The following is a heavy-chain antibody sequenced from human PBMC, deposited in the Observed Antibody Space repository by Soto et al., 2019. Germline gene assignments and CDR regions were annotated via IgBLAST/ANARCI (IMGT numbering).Heavy chain of an antibody. CDR2: IKSKTDGGTT. V-gene: IGHV3-15*01. Sequence: ASGFTFSNAWMSWVRQAPGKGLEWVGRIKSKTDGGTTDYAAPVKGRFTISRDDSKNTLYLQMNSLKTEDTAVYYCTTDGAWADYYGMDVWGQGTTVTVSS. CDR3: TTDGAWADYYGMDV. J-gene: IGHJ6*02. D-gene: IGHD3-16*01. CDR1: GFTFSNAW.